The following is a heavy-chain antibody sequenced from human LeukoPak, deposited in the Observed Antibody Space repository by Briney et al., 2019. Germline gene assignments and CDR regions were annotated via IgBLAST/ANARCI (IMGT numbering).Heavy chain of an antibody. Sequence: SETLSLTCTVSGGSISSSSYYWGWIRQPPGKGLEWIGSIYYGGSTYYNPSLKSRVTISVDTSKNQFSLKLSSVTAADTAVYYCARHLRYSWNFDYWGQGTLVTVSS. CDR2: IYYGGST. CDR1: GGSISSSSYY. D-gene: IGHD1-20*01. V-gene: IGHV4-39*01. CDR3: ARHLRYSWNFDY. J-gene: IGHJ4*02.